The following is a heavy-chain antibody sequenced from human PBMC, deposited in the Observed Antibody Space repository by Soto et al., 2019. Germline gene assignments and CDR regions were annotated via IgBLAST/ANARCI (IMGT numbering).Heavy chain of an antibody. CDR2: ISGSGGST. Sequence: GGSLRLSCAASGFTFSSYAMSWVRQAPGKGLEWVSAISGSGGSTYYADSVKGRFTISRDNSKNTLYLQMNSLRAEDTAVYYCAKRRRAPTLRSTYWYFDLWGRGTLVTVSS. V-gene: IGHV3-23*01. J-gene: IGHJ2*01. CDR1: GFTFSSYA. CDR3: AKRRRAPTLRSTYWYFDL.